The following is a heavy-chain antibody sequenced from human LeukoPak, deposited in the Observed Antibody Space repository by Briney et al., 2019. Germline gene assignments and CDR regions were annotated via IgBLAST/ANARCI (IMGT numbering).Heavy chain of an antibody. CDR2: ISGSGGST. CDR3: AKVVGRTYYYGSGSFDY. J-gene: IGHJ4*02. D-gene: IGHD3-10*01. CDR1: GFSFSGYA. V-gene: IGHV3-23*01. Sequence: PGGSLRLSCAASGFSFSGYAMNWVRQAPGKGLEWVSAISGSGGSTYYADSVKGRFTISRDNSKNTLYLQMNSLRAEDTAVYYCAKVVGRTYYYGSGSFDYWGQGTLVTVSS.